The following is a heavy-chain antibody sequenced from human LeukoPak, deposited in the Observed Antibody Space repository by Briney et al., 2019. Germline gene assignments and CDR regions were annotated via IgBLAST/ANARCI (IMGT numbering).Heavy chain of an antibody. CDR2: ISSGSGYI. J-gene: IGHJ4*02. CDR1: GFTFSTYS. Sequence: GGSLRLSCAASGFTFSTYSMNWVRQAPGKGLEWVSSISSGSGYIYYADSVKGRFAISRDNSKNTLYLEMNSLRPEDTAVYYCARFRAATTRFDYWGQGTLVTVSS. CDR3: ARFRAATTRFDY. V-gene: IGHV3-21*01. D-gene: IGHD1/OR15-1a*01.